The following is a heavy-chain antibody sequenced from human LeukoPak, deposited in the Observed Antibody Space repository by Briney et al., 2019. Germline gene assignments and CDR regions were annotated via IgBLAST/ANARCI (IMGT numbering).Heavy chain of an antibody. CDR3: ARHMGSSSWYYYYMDV. J-gene: IGHJ6*03. Sequence: SETLSLTCAVSGYSISSGYYWGWIRLSPGKGLEWIGSIDHSGSTYYNQSLKGRVTISVDTSKNQFSLKLSSVTAADTAVYYCARHMGSSSWYYYYMDVWGKGTTVTVSS. D-gene: IGHD6-13*01. V-gene: IGHV4-38-2*01. CDR1: GYSISSGYY. CDR2: IDHSGST.